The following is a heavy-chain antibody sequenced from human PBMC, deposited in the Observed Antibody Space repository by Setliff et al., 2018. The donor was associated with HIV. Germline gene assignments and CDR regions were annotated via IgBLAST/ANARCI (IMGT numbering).Heavy chain of an antibody. CDR1: GATFSSYA. V-gene: IGHV1-69*05. CDR2: IIPIFGTA. CDR3: AREVAAAGGGYYFDY. J-gene: IGHJ4*02. D-gene: IGHD6-13*01. Sequence: SVKVSCKASGATFSSYAISWVRQAPGQGLEWMGGIIPIFGTANYAQKFQGRVTITTDESTSTAYMELSSLRSEDTAVYYCAREVAAAGGGYYFDYWGQGTLVTVSS.